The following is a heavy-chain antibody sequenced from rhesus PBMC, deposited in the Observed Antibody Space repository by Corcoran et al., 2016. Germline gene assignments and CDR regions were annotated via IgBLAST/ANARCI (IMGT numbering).Heavy chain of an antibody. CDR2: INGNTGGT. V-gene: IGHV4-80*01. CDR3: ARSSGWSQSWDY. Sequence: QVQLQESGPGLVKPSETLSLTCAVSGGSFSSYWWSWIRQPPGKGMEWIGEINGNTGGTNYNPSLKSRVTISKDASKNQFSLKLSSVTAADTAVYYCARSSGWSQSWDYWGQGVLVTVSS. D-gene: IGHD6S26*01. CDR1: GGSFSSYW. J-gene: IGHJ4*01.